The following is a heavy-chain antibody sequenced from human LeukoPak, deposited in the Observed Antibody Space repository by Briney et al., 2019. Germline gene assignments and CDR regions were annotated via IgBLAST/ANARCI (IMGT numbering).Heavy chain of an antibody. D-gene: IGHD3-16*01. CDR2: VQKDGNSK. J-gene: IGHJ4*02. CDR1: GFSFSSYD. Sequence: GGSLTLSCAASGFSFSSYDMHWVRQAPGRGLEWEAFVQKDGNSKKYADSVKGRFTISRDNSKNTLYLQMNSLRVEDTAVYYCANIPNSFGPDYWGQGSLVTVSS. V-gene: IGHV3-30*02. CDR3: ANIPNSFGPDY.